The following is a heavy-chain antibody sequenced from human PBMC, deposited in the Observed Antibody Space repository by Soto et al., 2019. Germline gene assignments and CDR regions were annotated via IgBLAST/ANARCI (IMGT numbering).Heavy chain of an antibody. D-gene: IGHD5-18*01. J-gene: IGHJ6*03. CDR3: ARVKAMNPSPYDCYMDD. V-gene: IGHV2-70*11. Sequence: SGPTLVNPTQTFTLTCPFSGFSLSPSGMCVSWIRQPPGKALEWLARIVWVDDKYYSTPLKTRLTISKETSKNQVVLPMTKMDPVNTATYYCARVKAMNPSPYDCYMDDWGKGTMVTVSS. CDR1: GFSLSPSGMC. CDR2: IVWVDDK.